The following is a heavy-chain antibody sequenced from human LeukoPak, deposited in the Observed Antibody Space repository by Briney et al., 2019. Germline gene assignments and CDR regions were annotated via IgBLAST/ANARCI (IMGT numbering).Heavy chain of an antibody. J-gene: IGHJ4*02. CDR1: GGSISTYS. CDR3: ARELTYADY. V-gene: IGHV4-4*09. CDR2: IYSSGST. D-gene: IGHD1-26*01. Sequence: PSETLSLTCTVSGGSISTYSWNWIRQPPGKGLEWIGYIYSSGSTKYNPSLESRVSMSVDTSKNQFSLKLSSVTAADTAVYYCARELTYADYWGQGTLVTVSS.